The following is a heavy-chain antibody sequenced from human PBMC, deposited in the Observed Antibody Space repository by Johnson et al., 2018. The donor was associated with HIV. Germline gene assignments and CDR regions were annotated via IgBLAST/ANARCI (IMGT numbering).Heavy chain of an antibody. Sequence: VQLVESGGGVVRPGGSLRLSCAASGFTFDDYGMRWVRQAPGKGLEWVAFIRNDGSNKYYADSVKGRFTISRDNAKNSLYLQMNSLRAEDTAVYYCVRGIVVVVAAGRADAFDIWGQGTMVTVSS. J-gene: IGHJ3*02. V-gene: IGHV3-30*02. CDR2: IRNDGSNK. CDR1: GFTFDDYG. D-gene: IGHD2-15*01. CDR3: VRGIVVVVAAGRADAFDI.